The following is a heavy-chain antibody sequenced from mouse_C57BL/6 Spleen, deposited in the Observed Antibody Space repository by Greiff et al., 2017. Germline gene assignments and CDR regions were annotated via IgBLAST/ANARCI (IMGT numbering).Heavy chain of an antibody. V-gene: IGHV1-18*01. CDR1: GYTFTDYN. J-gene: IGHJ4*01. D-gene: IGHD4-1*01. Sequence: VQLKQSGPELVKPGASVKIPCKASGYTFTDYNMDWVKQSHGKSLEWIGDINPNNGGTIYNQKFKGKGTLTIDKSSSTAYMELRSLTSEDTAVYNCTRYLGREEDYAMDYWGQGTSVTVSS. CDR3: TRYLGREEDYAMDY. CDR2: INPNNGGT.